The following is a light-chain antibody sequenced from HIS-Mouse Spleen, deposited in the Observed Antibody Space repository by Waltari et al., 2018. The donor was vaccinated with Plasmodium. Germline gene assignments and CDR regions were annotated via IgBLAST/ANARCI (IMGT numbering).Light chain of an antibody. V-gene: IGKV3-11*01. J-gene: IGKJ1*01. Sequence: EIVLTQSPATLSLSPGERATLSCRASQRVSSYLAWYQEKPGQAPRLLISDASNRAPGIPARFSGSGSGTDFTLTISSLEPEDFAVYYCQQRSNWWTFGQGTKVEIK. CDR2: DAS. CDR1: QRVSSY. CDR3: QQRSNWWT.